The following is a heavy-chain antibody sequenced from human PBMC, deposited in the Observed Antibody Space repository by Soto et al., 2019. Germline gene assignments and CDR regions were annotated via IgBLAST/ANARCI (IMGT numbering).Heavy chain of an antibody. CDR2: ISGSGGST. CDR3: AKDLVRRAAAEGYYGMDV. D-gene: IGHD6-13*01. Sequence: QPGGSLRLSCAASGFTFSSYAMSWVRQAPGKGLEWVSAISGSGGSTYYADSVKGRFTISRDNSKNTLYLQMNSLRAEDTAVYYCAKDLVRRAAAEGYYGMDVWGQGTTVTVSS. CDR1: GFTFSSYA. V-gene: IGHV3-23*01. J-gene: IGHJ6*02.